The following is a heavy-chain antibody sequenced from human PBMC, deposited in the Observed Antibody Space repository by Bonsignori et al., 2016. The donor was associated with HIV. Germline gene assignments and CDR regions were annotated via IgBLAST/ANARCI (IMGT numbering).Heavy chain of an antibody. D-gene: IGHD4-17*01. CDR2: ITSGSRYI. J-gene: IGHJ4*02. CDR3: AIATVTTQIRTFDY. Sequence: EVQLVESGGGLVKPGGSLRLSCAASGFTFSSYSMNWVRQAPGKGLEWVSSITSGSRYIYYADSVQGRFTISRDNAKNSLYLQMNSLRAEDTAVYYCAIATVTTQIRTFDYWGQGT. V-gene: IGHV3-21*01. CDR1: GFTFSSYS.